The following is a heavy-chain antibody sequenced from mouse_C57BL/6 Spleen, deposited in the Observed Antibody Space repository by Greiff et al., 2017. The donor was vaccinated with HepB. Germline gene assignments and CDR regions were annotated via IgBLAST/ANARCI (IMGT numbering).Heavy chain of an antibody. J-gene: IGHJ1*03. CDR2: IDPSDSYT. CDR1: GYTFPRSW. D-gene: IGHD1-1*01. Sequence: VQLQPPGAELVSPGTSVTLSCKASGYTFPRSWMPWVTQRPGQGLEWIGVIDPSDSYTNYNQKFKGKATLTVDTSSSTAYMQLSSLTSEDSAVYYCARKGYYGSSYWYFDVWGTGTTVTVSS. CDR3: ARKGYYGSSYWYFDV. V-gene: IGHV1-59*01.